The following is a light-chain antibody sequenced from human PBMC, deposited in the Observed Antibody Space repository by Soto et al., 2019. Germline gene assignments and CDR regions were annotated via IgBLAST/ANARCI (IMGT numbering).Light chain of an antibody. CDR3: QQGDSFPFT. CDR2: AAS. V-gene: IGKV1-12*01. J-gene: IGKJ4*01. CDR1: QDISSW. Sequence: DIQMTQSPSSVSASVGDTVTITCRASQDISSWVAWYQQKPGKAPKLLISAASSLQSGGPTRFSGSGSGTDFTLIISGLQPEYFATYFCQQGDSFPFTFGGGTKVEIK.